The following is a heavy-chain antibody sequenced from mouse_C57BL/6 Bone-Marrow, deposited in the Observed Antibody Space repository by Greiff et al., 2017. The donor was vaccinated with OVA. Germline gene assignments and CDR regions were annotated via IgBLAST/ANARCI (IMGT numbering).Heavy chain of an antibody. Sequence: VKLMESGAELARPGASVKMSCKASGYTFTSYTMHWVKQRPGQGLEWIGYINPSSGYTKYNQKFKDKATLTADKSSSTAYMQLSSLTSEDSAVYYCARGVGEDYWGQGTTLTVSS. J-gene: IGHJ2*01. CDR2: INPSSGYT. CDR3: ARGVGEDY. D-gene: IGHD1-1*02. CDR1: GYTFTSYT. V-gene: IGHV1-4*01.